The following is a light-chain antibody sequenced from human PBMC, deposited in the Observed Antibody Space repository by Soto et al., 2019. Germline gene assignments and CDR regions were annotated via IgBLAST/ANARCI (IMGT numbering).Light chain of an antibody. CDR1: QSVSSNY. J-gene: IGKJ4*01. V-gene: IGKV3-20*01. CDR2: GAS. CDR3: QQYGTTAPLS. Sequence: VLTPSPGTLSLSPGERATLSCRASQSVSSNYLAWYLQKPGQTPRLLIYGASSRATGIPDRFSGSGSATDFTLTISRLEPEEFAVYYCQQYGTTAPLSFGGGTKVDIK.